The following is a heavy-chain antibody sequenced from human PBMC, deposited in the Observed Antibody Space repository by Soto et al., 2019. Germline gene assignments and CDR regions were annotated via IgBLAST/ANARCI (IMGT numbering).Heavy chain of an antibody. CDR3: ARQVGGWAPWYFDY. Sequence: QVQLQESGPGLVKPSETLSLPCTVSGGSISSYYWSWIRQPPGKGLEWIGYIYYSGSTNYNPSLKSRVTMSVDTSKDQFARKLSSVTAADTAVYYCARQVGGWAPWYFDYWGQGTLVTVSS. CDR1: GGSISSYY. D-gene: IGHD6-19*01. CDR2: IYYSGST. J-gene: IGHJ4*02. V-gene: IGHV4-59*08.